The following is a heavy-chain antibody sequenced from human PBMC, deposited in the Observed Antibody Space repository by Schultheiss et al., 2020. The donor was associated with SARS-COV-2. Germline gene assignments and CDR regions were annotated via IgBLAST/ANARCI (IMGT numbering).Heavy chain of an antibody. J-gene: IGHJ4*02. V-gene: IGHV3-23*01. CDR2: ISGSGGST. Sequence: GGSLRLSCAASGFTFSSYAMNWVRQAPGKGLEWVSAISGSGGSTYYADSVKGRFTISRDNSKNTLYLQMNSLRAEDTAVYYCAKDMVRGLNPAFDYWGQGTLVTVSS. CDR1: GFTFSSYA. CDR3: AKDMVRGLNPAFDY. D-gene: IGHD3-10*01.